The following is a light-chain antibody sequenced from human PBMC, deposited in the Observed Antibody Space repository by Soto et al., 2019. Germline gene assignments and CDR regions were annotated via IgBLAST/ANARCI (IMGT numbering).Light chain of an antibody. CDR2: GAS. CDR1: QSVSSSY. V-gene: IGKV3-20*01. CDR3: QQYGGSPPFT. J-gene: IGKJ3*01. Sequence: EIVLTQSPGTLSLSVGERATLSCRASQSVSSSYLAWYQQKPGQAPRLLISGASSRATGIPDRFSGSGSGTDFTLTISRLEPEDFAVYYCQQYGGSPPFTFGPGTKVDIK.